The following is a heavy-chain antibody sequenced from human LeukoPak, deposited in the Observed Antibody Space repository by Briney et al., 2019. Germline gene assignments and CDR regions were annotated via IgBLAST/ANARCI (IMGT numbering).Heavy chain of an antibody. V-gene: IGHV4-4*07. J-gene: IGHJ5*02. CDR3: ASDLTVPPYNWFDP. CDR1: GGSIRSSH. Sequence: SETLSLNCTVSGGSIRSSHWSWIRQPAGKGLEWIAIIYNSGGTNYNPSLKSRVTISRDTSKDQFSLTLTSVTAADTAVYYCASDLTVPPYNWFDPWGQGTLVTVSS. CDR2: IYNSGGT. D-gene: IGHD7-27*01.